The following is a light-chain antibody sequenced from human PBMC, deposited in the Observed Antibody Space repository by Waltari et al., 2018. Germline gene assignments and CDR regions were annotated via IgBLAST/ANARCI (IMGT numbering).Light chain of an antibody. CDR1: QSISTN. J-gene: IGKJ5*01. CDR2: GAS. V-gene: IGKV3-15*01. Sequence: EIVMTQSPATLSVSPGERATISCRASQSISTNLAWYHQNPGQAPRLLVYGASTRATGFPARFSGSGFGTEFTLTISSLRSEDFAVYYCQHYHNWPPITFGQGTRLEIK. CDR3: QHYHNWPPIT.